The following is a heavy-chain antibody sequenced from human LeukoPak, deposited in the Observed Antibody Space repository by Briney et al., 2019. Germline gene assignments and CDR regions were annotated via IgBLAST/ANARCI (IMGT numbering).Heavy chain of an antibody. CDR3: ARVAYSGGSVVTIWGIDY. J-gene: IGHJ4*02. V-gene: IGHV1-18*01. CDR2: ISAYNGNT. D-gene: IGHD1-26*01. Sequence: ASVKVSCKASGYTFTSYGISWVRQAPGQGLEWMGWISAYNGNTNYAQKLQGRVTMTTDTSTSTAYMELRSLRSDDTAVYYCARVAYSGGSVVTIWGIDYWSQGTLVTVSS. CDR1: GYTFTSYG.